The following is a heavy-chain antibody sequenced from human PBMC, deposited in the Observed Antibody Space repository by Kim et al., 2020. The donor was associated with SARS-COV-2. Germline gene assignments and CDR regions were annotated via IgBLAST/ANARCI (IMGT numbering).Heavy chain of an antibody. J-gene: IGHJ6*02. CDR2: VGSKAQSYAA. CDR1: GFTFSDYG. D-gene: IGHD1-1*01. CDR3: ASLQIC. V-gene: IGHV3-73*01. Sequence: GGSLRLSCAASGFTFSDYGILWVRQASGKGLEWVGRVGSKAQSYAATYAASVRGRFTISRHESMNTAYLQMNSLKIEDTAVYYCASLQICWGQGTTVTVS.